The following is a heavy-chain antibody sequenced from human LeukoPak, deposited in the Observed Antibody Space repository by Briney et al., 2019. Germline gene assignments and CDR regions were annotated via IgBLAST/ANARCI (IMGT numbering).Heavy chain of an antibody. CDR2: IYYSGST. Sequence: SETLSLTCTVSGGSISSYYWSWIRQPPGKGLEWIGYIYYSGSTNYNPSLKSRVTISVDTSKNQFSLKLSSVTAADTAVYYSVGTAGSTPFDYWGQGTLVTVSS. V-gene: IGHV4-59*01. CDR1: GGSISSYY. J-gene: IGHJ4*02. CDR3: VGTAGSTPFDY. D-gene: IGHD2-2*01.